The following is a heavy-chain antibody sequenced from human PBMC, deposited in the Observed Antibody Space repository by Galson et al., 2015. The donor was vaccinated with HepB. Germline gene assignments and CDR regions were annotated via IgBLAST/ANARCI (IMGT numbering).Heavy chain of an antibody. D-gene: IGHD3-22*01. J-gene: IGHJ3*02. Sequence: SVKVSCKASGYTFTNYGISWVRQAPGQGLEWLGWISAYKGNTYTAQNLQDRLTMTTDTSTRTAYMELTSLRSDDTAMYFCARDRNYYNSSGYYWGGLDIWGQGSRVTVSS. V-gene: IGHV1-18*01. CDR1: GYTFTNYG. CDR2: ISAYKGNT. CDR3: ARDRNYYNSSGYYWGGLDI.